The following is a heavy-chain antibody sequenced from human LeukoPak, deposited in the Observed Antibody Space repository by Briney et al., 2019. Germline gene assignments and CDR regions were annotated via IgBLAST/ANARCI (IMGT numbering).Heavy chain of an antibody. D-gene: IGHD5-18*01. J-gene: IGHJ4*02. CDR3: TRGGGHSYGAFDY. CDR2: INSDGSSI. V-gene: IGHV3-74*01. CDR1: GFTFSNYW. Sequence: GGSLRLSCATSGFTFSNYWIHWVRQAPGKGLVWVSHINSDGSSIRYADSVKGRFTISRDNAENTLYLQMNSLRAEDTAVYYCTRGGGHSYGAFDYWGQGTLVTVSS.